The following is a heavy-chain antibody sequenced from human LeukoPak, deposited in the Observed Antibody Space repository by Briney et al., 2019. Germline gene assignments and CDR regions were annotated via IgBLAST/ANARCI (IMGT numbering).Heavy chain of an antibody. CDR1: GGSFSSYY. J-gene: IGHJ5*02. Sequence: PSETLSLTCAVYGGSFSSYYWGWIRQPPGKGLEWIGSIYYSGSTYYNPSLKSRVTTSLDASKNQFSLELNSVTPADTAVYYCARGGNYWPQWWFDPWGRGTLVSVSS. CDR2: IYYSGST. V-gene: IGHV4-39*07. CDR3: ARGGNYWPQWWFDP. D-gene: IGHD1-26*01.